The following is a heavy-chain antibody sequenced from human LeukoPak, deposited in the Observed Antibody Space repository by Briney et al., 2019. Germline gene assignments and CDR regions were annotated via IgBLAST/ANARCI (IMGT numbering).Heavy chain of an antibody. CDR3: ARADYYDSQFDY. CDR1: GFTVSSNY. J-gene: IGHJ4*02. V-gene: IGHV3-53*01. Sequence: GGSLRLSCAASGFTVSSNYMSWVRQAPGKGLEWVSVIYSGGSTYYADSVKGRFTISRDNSKNTLYLQVNSLRAEDTDVYYCARADYYDSQFDYWGQGTLVTVSS. CDR2: IYSGGST. D-gene: IGHD3-22*01.